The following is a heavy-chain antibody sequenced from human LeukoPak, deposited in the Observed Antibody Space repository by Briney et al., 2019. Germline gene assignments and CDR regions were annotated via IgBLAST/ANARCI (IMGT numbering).Heavy chain of an antibody. V-gene: IGHV1-2*06. CDR1: GYTFTSYD. Sequence: GASVKVSCKASGYTFTSYDINWVRQAPGQGLEWMGRINPNSGGTNYAQKFQGRVTMTRDTSISTAYMELSRLRSDDTAVYYCARDRNTMVWGVHNWFDPWGQGTLVTVSS. CDR3: ARDRNTMVWGVHNWFDP. CDR2: INPNSGGT. J-gene: IGHJ5*02. D-gene: IGHD3-10*01.